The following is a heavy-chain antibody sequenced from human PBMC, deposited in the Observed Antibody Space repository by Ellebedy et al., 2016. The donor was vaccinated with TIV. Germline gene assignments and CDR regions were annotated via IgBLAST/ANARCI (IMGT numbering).Heavy chain of an antibody. V-gene: IGHV3-30*02. Sequence: GESLKISCAASGFTFSSYGMHWVRQAPGKGLEWVAFIRYDGSNKYYADSVKGRFTISRDNAKNSLYLQMNSLRAEDTAVYYCARENYDSSGYYYRGWFDPWGQGTLVTVSS. CDR2: IRYDGSNK. J-gene: IGHJ5*02. CDR3: ARENYDSSGYYYRGWFDP. CDR1: GFTFSSYG. D-gene: IGHD3-22*01.